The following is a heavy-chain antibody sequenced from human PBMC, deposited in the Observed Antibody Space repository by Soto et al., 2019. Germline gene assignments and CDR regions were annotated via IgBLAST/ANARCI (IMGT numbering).Heavy chain of an antibody. D-gene: IGHD2-2*01. CDR3: ARAHAPGWFDP. V-gene: IGHV4-31*03. J-gene: IGHJ5*02. CDR2: IYYSGST. Sequence: SETLSLTCTVSGGSISSGGYYWSWIRQHPGKGLEWIGYIYYSGSTYYNPSLKSRVTISVDTSKDQFSLKLSSVTAADTAVYYCARAHAPGWFDPWGQGTLVTVSS. CDR1: GGSISSGGYY.